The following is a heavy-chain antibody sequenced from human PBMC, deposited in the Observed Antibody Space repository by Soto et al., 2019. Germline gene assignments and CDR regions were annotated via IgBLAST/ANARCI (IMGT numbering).Heavy chain of an antibody. J-gene: IGHJ6*02. D-gene: IGHD1-26*01. CDR2: ISYDGSNK. Sequence: GGSLRLSCAASGFTLSSYAMHWVRQAPGKGLEWVAVISYDGSNKYYADSVKGRFTISRDNSKNTLYLQMNSLRAEDTAVYYCARAGVGAINPYYYYGMDVWGQGTAVTVSS. CDR1: GFTLSSYA. V-gene: IGHV3-30-3*01. CDR3: ARAGVGAINPYYYYGMDV.